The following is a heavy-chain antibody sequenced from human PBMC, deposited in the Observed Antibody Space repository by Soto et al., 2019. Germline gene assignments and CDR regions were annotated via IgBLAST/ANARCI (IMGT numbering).Heavy chain of an antibody. D-gene: IGHD2-15*01. CDR2: IYAGGST. V-gene: IGHV4-61*02. CDR1: GGSISSGDYY. J-gene: IGHJ4*02. CDR3: ARDRLGYCSGGSCYSDFDY. Sequence: QVQLQESGPGLVKPSQTLSLTCTVSGGSISSGDYYWRWIRQPAGKGLEWIGRIYAGGSTNYNPSLKSRVTMAVDTSKNQFSLKLSSVTAADTAVYYCARDRLGYCSGGSCYSDFDYWGQGTLVTVSS.